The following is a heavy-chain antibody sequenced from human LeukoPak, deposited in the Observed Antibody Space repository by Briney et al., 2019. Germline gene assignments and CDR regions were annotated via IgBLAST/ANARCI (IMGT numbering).Heavy chain of an antibody. CDR2: ISYDGSNK. CDR3: ARDRLGYSSSWGAFDI. Sequence: PGRSLRLSCAASGFTFSSYAMHCVRQAPGKGLEWVVVISYDGSNKYYADSVKGRFTISTDNSKNPLYLQMNRLRAEDRAVYYCARDRLGYSSSWGAFDIWGQGTMVSVSS. V-gene: IGHV3-30-3*01. CDR1: GFTFSSYA. J-gene: IGHJ3*02. D-gene: IGHD6-13*01.